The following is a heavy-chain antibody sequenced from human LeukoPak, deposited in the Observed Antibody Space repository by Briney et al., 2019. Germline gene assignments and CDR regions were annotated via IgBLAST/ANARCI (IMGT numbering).Heavy chain of an antibody. Sequence: SQILSLTCTVSGGSISSGGYYWSWIRQHPGKGLEWIGYIYYSGSTYYNPSLKSRVTISVDTSKNQFSLKLSSVTAADTAVYYCARNARGGDFDYWGQGTLVTVSS. CDR2: IYYSGST. CDR1: GGSISSGGYY. V-gene: IGHV4-31*03. D-gene: IGHD3-10*01. CDR3: ARNARGGDFDY. J-gene: IGHJ4*02.